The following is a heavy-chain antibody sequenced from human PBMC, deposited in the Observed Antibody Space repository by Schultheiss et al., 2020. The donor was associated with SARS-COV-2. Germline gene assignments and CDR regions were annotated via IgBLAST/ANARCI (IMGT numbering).Heavy chain of an antibody. CDR1: GFTFSSYW. CDR2: IDTNGSTT. J-gene: IGHJ4*02. D-gene: IGHD3-3*01. Sequence: GGSLRLSCAASGFTFSSYWMHWVRQAPGKGLVWVSRIDTNGSTTTYADSVKGRFTISRDNAKNSLYLQMNSLRAEDTAVYYCARVHDYDFWSGFDYWGQGTLVTVSS. CDR3: ARVHDYDFWSGFDY. V-gene: IGHV3-74*01.